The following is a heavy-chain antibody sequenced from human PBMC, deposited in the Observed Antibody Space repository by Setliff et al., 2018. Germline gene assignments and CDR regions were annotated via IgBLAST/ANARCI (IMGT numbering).Heavy chain of an antibody. CDR2: ISHSGST. Sequence: PSETLSLTCAVYGGSFSGYYWCWIRQSPGKGLEWLGEISHSGSTNYNPSLKSQVTISVDTSKNQFSLKLSSVTAADTALYYCTVYNTGSSKDHYWGQGTPVTVSS. CDR1: GGSFSGYY. D-gene: IGHD2-8*02. CDR3: TVYNTGSSKDHY. J-gene: IGHJ4*02. V-gene: IGHV4-34*01.